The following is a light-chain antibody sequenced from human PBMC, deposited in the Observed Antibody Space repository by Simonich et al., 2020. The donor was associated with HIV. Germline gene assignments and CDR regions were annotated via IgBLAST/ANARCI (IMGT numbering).Light chain of an antibody. CDR1: TTDVVAFKF. CDR3: SSYTSSSTLVV. Sequence: QSALTQPASVSGSPGQSITISCTGATTDVVAFKFVSWYRQHPGKAPKLMIFDVSKRPSGVSSRVSGSKSGNTASLTISGLQAEDEADYYCSSYTSSSTLVVFGGGTKLTVL. CDR2: DVS. J-gene: IGLJ2*01. V-gene: IGLV2-14*01.